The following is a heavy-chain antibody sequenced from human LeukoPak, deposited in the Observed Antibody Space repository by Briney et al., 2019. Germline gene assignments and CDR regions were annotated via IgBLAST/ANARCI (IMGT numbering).Heavy chain of an antibody. D-gene: IGHD6-13*01. CDR1: GGSFSGYY. CDR3: ARGQGSSSWYPYYYYYMDV. CDR2: INHSGST. V-gene: IGHV4-34*01. J-gene: IGHJ6*03. Sequence: SETLSLTCAVYGGSFSGYYWSWIRQPPGKGLEWIGEINHSGSTNYNPSLKSRVTIPVDTSKNQFSLKLSSVTAADTAVYYCARGQGSSSWYPYYYYYMDVWGEGTTVTVSS.